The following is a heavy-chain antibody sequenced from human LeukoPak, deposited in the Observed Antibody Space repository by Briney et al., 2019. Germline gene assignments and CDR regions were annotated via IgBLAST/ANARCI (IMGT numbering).Heavy chain of an antibody. CDR1: GFTFSDYY. J-gene: IGHJ6*02. D-gene: IGHD6-13*01. Sequence: PGGSLRLSCAASGFTFSDYYMSWIRQAPGKGLEWVSYISSSGSTIYYADSVKGRFTISRDNAKNSLYLQMNSLRAEDTAVYYCARLLTAAAGSYPNYYYGMDVWGQGTTVTVSS. V-gene: IGHV3-11*01. CDR3: ARLLTAAAGSYPNYYYGMDV. CDR2: ISSSGSTI.